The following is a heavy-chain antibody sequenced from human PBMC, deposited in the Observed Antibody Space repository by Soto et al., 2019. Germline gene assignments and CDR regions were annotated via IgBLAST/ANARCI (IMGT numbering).Heavy chain of an antibody. CDR2: IWYDGGNR. J-gene: IGHJ6*01. V-gene: IGHV3-33*01. Sequence: GVSLRLSCGASRFRFSRYGMHWVRQAPGKGLEWVAVIWYDGGNRYYADSVKGRCTISRDNSENMLYLQMNSLRAEDTAVYYCWRSSDRTTVSRGGSAVWRQGRTV. D-gene: IGHD4-4*01. CDR1: RFRFSRYG. CDR3: WRSSDRTTVSRGGSAV.